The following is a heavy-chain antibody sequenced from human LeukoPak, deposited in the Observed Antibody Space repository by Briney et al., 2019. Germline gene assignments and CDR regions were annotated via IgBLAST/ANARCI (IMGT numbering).Heavy chain of an antibody. D-gene: IGHD1-26*01. J-gene: IGHJ4*02. V-gene: IGHV4-38-2*01. CDR2: IYHSGNT. Sequence: PSETLSLTCAVSDCSISSDYYWAWIRQPPGKGLEWIGCIYHSGNTCYNPSLKSRITISVDTSKNQFSLKVSSVTAADTAVYYCASSKSGYIDYWGQGTLVTVSS. CDR1: DCSISSDYY. CDR3: ASSKSGYIDY.